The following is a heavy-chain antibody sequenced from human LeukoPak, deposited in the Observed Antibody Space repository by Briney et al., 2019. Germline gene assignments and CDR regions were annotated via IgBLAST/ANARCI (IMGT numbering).Heavy chain of an antibody. CDR3: AREEGWSHWYFDL. V-gene: IGHV4-30-2*01. D-gene: IGHD6-19*01. J-gene: IGHJ2*01. CDR1: GGSISSGGYY. Sequence: SETLSLTCTVSGGSISSGGYYWSWIRQPPGKGLEWIGYIYHSGSTYYNPSLKSRVTISVDRSKNQFSLKLSSVTAADTAVYYCAREEGWSHWYFDLWGRGTLVTVSS. CDR2: IYHSGST.